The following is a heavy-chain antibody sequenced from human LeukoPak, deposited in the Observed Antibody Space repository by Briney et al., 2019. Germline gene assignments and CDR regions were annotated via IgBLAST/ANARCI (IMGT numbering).Heavy chain of an antibody. CDR1: GGTFSSYA. D-gene: IGHD3-22*01. Sequence: SVKVSCKASGGTFSSYAISWLRQAPEQGLEWMGRIIPIFGTANYAQKFQGRVTITTDESTSTAYMELSSLRSEDTAVYYCARGKDYYDSSGYDFWGQGTLVTVSS. V-gene: IGHV1-69*05. J-gene: IGHJ4*02. CDR2: IIPIFGTA. CDR3: ARGKDYYDSSGYDF.